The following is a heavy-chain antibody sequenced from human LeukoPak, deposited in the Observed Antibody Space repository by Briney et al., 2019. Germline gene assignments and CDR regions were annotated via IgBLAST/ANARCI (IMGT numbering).Heavy chain of an antibody. CDR2: IYFTGGT. Sequence: SETLSLTCNVSGGSINNYYWSWLRQPPGKGLEWIGYIYFTGGTNYNPSLKSRVTMSIDTSKNQFSLKLNSVTAADTAFYYCARGGGLFDYWGQGSLVTVSS. J-gene: IGHJ4*02. V-gene: IGHV4-59*01. CDR3: ARGGGLFDY. D-gene: IGHD3-10*01. CDR1: GGSINNYY.